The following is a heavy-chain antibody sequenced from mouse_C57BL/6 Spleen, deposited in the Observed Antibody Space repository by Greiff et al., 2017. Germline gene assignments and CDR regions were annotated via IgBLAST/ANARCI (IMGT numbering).Heavy chain of an antibody. V-gene: IGHV1-52*01. J-gene: IGHJ2*01. Sequence: QVQLQQPGAELVRPGSSVKLSCKASGYTFTSYWMHWVKQRPIQGLEWIGNIDPSDSETHYNQTFKDKATLTVDKSSSTAYMQLSSLTSEDSAVYYGASGEVGTGYIFDYWGQGTTLTVSS. D-gene: IGHD3-2*02. CDR1: GYTFTSYW. CDR3: ASGEVGTGYIFDY. CDR2: IDPSDSET.